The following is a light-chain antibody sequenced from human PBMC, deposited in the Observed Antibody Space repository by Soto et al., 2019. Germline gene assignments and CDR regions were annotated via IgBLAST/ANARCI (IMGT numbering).Light chain of an antibody. CDR1: RSVRSN. CDR3: QQYNSWPPT. V-gene: IGKV3-15*01. CDR2: AAS. J-gene: IGKJ1*01. Sequence: EVVMTQSPATLSVSPGERATLSCRGRRSVRSNLAWYQQKPGQPPRLLIYAASTRVTTIPARFSGSEFGTEFTLTISSMQSEDFAVYYCQQYNSWPPTFGQGSKV.